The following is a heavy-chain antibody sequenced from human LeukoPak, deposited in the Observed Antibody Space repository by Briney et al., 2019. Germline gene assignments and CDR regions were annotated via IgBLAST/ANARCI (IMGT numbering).Heavy chain of an antibody. CDR2: IYPGDSDT. J-gene: IGHJ4*02. D-gene: IGHD3-22*01. Sequence: GESLKISCKGSGYSFTSYWIGWVRQMPGKGLGWMGIIYPGDSDTRYSPSFQGQVTISADKSISTAYLQWSSLKASDTAMYYCARVYSSPPSLFDYWGQGTLVTVSS. CDR3: ARVYSSPPSLFDY. V-gene: IGHV5-51*01. CDR1: GYSFTSYW.